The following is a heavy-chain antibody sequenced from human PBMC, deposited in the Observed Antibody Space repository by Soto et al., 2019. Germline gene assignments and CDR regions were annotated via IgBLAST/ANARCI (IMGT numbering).Heavy chain of an antibody. V-gene: IGHV3-23*01. J-gene: IGHJ4*02. CDR2: ISGSGGST. CDR3: AKGGVEYYDYLWETYRYHYYFDY. Sequence: EVQLLESGGGLVQPGGSLRLSCAASGFTFSGYAMSWVRQAPGKGLEWVSAISGSGGSTYYADSVKGRFTISRDKSKSTLYLQMNSLRAEDTAVYYCAKGGVEYYDYLWETYRYHYYFDYWGQGTLVTVSS. D-gene: IGHD3-16*02. CDR1: GFTFSGYA.